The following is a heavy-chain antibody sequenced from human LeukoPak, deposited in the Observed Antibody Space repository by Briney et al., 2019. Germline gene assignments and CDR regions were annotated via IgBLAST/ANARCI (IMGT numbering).Heavy chain of an antibody. Sequence: GGSLRLSCAASGFTFSDYYMSWIRHAPGKGLEWVSYISNSGRTTYYADSVKGRFTISRDNAKNSLYQQMNSLRAEDTAVYYCARERSYDLDYWGQGTLVTVSS. CDR3: ARERSYDLDY. V-gene: IGHV3-11*04. J-gene: IGHJ4*02. CDR1: GFTFSDYY. CDR2: ISNSGRTT. D-gene: IGHD1-26*01.